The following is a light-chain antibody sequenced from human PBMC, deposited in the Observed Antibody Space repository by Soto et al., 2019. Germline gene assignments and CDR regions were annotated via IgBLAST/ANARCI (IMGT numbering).Light chain of an antibody. Sequence: ETLMTQSPATLSVSPGERATLSCRASPSISCNLAWYQQKPGQAPSRLLHGASTRATGIPARFTGSGYGTEFTRTSSSLQSEDFAVYYCQQNNNWPLTVGGGTKEEI. J-gene: IGKJ4*01. CDR3: QQNNNWPLT. CDR2: GAS. V-gene: IGKV3-15*01. CDR1: PSISCN.